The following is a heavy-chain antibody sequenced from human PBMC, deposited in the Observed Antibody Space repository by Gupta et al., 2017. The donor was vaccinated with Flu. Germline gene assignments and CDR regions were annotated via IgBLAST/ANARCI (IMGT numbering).Heavy chain of an antibody. CDR3: AKGLRGYNIGNYYYGLDV. J-gene: IGHJ6*02. Sequence: QVQLVESGGGVVQPGRSLRLACAASGFTFNIYGLHWVRQAPGKGLEWVAVISYDGSNTYYSDSLKGRFTISRDNSKNTLYLQMDSLRAEDTAVYYCAKGLRGYNIGNYYYGLDVWGQGTTVTVSS. D-gene: IGHD5-24*01. CDR1: GFTFNIYG. V-gene: IGHV3-30*18. CDR2: ISYDGSNT.